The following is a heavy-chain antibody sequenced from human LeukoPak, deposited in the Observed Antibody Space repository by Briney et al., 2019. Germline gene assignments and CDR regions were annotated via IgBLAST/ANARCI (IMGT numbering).Heavy chain of an antibody. Sequence: GGSLRLSCAASGFTFSSYGMSWVRQAPGKGLEWVSAISGSGGSTYYADSVKGRFTISRDNSKNTLYLQMNSLRAEDTAVYYCAKGSGYCSGGSCYSDDYYYMDVWGKGTTVTISS. V-gene: IGHV3-23*01. CDR3: AKGSGYCSGGSCYSDDYYYMDV. CDR1: GFTFSSYG. J-gene: IGHJ6*03. D-gene: IGHD2-15*01. CDR2: ISGSGGST.